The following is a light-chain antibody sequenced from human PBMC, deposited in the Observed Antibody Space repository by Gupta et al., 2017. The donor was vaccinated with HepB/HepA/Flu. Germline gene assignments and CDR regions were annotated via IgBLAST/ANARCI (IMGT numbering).Light chain of an antibody. CDR1: QTIRNN. V-gene: IGKV3-15*01. CDR2: GAS. J-gene: IGKJ1*01. CDR3: QQDNELWT. Sequence: ETLLTQYPDTLSVSPGGRVTLSCRASQTIRNNLAWYQQTPGQTPRLLIYGASNRASNVPARFSGSGSGTEFTLTISNLQSEDFAMYYWQQDNELWTFGQGTKVEVK.